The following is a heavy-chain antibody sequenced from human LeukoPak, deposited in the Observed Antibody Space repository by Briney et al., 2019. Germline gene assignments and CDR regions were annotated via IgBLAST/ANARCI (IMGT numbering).Heavy chain of an antibody. D-gene: IGHD2-21*02. V-gene: IGHV4-34*01. CDR2: INHSGST. CDR3: ARFVVVTATPPFMDV. CDR1: GGSFSRYY. Sequence: SETLSLTCAVYGGSFSRYYWSWIRQPPGKGLEWIGEINHSGSTNYNPSLKSRVTISVDTSKNQFSLKLSSVTAADTAVYYCARFVVVTATPPFMDVWGKGTTVTVSS. J-gene: IGHJ6*03.